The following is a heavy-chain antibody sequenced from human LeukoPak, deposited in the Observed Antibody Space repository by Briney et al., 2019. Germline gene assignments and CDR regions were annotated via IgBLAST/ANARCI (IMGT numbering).Heavy chain of an antibody. CDR1: GGSFSGYY. V-gene: IGHV4-34*01. Sequence: SETLSLTCAVYGGSFSGYYWSWIRQPPGKGLEWIGEINHSGSTNYNPSLKSRVTISVDTSKNQFSLKLSSVTAADTAVYYCARGYGFTILGYWGQGTLVTVSS. D-gene: IGHD3-3*01. J-gene: IGHJ4*02. CDR2: INHSGST. CDR3: ARGYGFTILGY.